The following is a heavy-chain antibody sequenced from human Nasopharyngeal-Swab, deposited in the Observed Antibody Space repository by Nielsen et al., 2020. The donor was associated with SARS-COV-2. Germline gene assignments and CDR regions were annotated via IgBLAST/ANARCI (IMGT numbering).Heavy chain of an antibody. J-gene: IGHJ3*02. D-gene: IGHD3-22*01. CDR3: TTATYYYDSSGYANDASDI. V-gene: IGHV3-15*01. Sequence: WSLRLSCAASGFTFSNAWMSWVRQAPGRGLEWVGRIKKKTDGGTTDYAAPVKGRFTISRDDSKNMLYLQMSSLKTEDTGVYYCTTATYYYDSSGYANDASDIWGQGTMVTVSS. CDR2: IKKKTDGGTT. CDR1: GFTFSNAW.